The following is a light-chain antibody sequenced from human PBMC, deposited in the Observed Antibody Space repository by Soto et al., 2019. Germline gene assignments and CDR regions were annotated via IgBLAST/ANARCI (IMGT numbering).Light chain of an antibody. V-gene: IGKV1-5*03. CDR2: KAS. CDR3: QQYTMYAA. Sequence: DIQMTQSPSTLSASVGDTVTITCRARRSTKSWLAGYQQKPGQAPKLLISKASSLENGVPARFSGSGSGTEFTLTISSLQPDDFGTYYCQQYTMYAAFGQGTKVEIK. J-gene: IGKJ1*01. CDR1: RSTKSW.